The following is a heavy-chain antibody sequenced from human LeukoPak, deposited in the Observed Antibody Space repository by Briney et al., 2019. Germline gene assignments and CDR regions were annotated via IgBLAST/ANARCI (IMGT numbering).Heavy chain of an antibody. CDR1: GFTFSDYY. CDR3: ARSLYGGNADAFDI. CDR2: ISSSGSTI. V-gene: IGHV3-11*04. J-gene: IGHJ3*02. D-gene: IGHD4/OR15-4a*01. Sequence: GGSLRLSCAASGFTFSDYYMSWIRQAPGKGLEWVSYISSSGSTIYYADSVKGRFTISRDNAKNSLYLQMNSLRAEDTAVYYCARSLYGGNADAFDIWGQGTMVTVSS.